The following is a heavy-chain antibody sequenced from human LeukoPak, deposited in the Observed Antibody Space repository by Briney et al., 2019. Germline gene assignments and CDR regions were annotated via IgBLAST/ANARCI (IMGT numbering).Heavy chain of an antibody. Sequence: GASVKVSCKASGYTFTVYYMHWVRQAPGQGREWMGWINPNSGGTNYAQKFQGRVTMTRDTSISTAYMELSRLRSDDTAVYYCARATTVTTLVDYWGQGTLVTVSS. CDR2: INPNSGGT. CDR3: ARATTVTTLVDY. V-gene: IGHV1-2*02. D-gene: IGHD4-17*01. J-gene: IGHJ4*02. CDR1: GYTFTVYY.